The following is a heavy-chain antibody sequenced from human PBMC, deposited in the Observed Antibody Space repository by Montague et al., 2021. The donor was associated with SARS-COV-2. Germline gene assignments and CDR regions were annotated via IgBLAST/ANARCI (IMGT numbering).Heavy chain of an antibody. CDR3: ARSYGTTVVTRAFDY. V-gene: IGHV2-70*01. D-gene: IGHD4-23*01. CDR2: SDWDDDK. Sequence: PALVKPTQTLTLTCTFSGFSLSTSGMCVSWIRQPPGKALEWLTLSDWDDDKYYTTSLKTRLTISKDTSKNQVVLTMTNMDPVDTATYYCARSYGTTVVTRAFDYWGQGTPVTVSS. J-gene: IGHJ4*02. CDR1: GFSLSTSGMC.